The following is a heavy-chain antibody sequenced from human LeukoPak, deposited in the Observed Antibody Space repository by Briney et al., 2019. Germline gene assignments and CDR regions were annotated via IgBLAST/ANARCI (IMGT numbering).Heavy chain of an antibody. CDR2: INAGNGNT. V-gene: IGHV1-3*01. D-gene: IGHD4-17*01. J-gene: IGHJ4*02. CDR1: GYTFTSYA. Sequence: GASVKVSCKASGYTFTSYAMHWVRQAPGQRLEWMGWINAGNGNTKYSQKFQGRVTITRDTSASTAYMELSSLRSEDTAVYYCASPRNDYGDSQYYFDYWGQGTLVTVSS. CDR3: ASPRNDYGDSQYYFDY.